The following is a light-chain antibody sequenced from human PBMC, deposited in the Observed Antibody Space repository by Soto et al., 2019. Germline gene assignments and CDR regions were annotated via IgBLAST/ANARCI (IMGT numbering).Light chain of an antibody. CDR2: GAS. CDR3: QQYNNWPYT. V-gene: IGKV3-15*01. J-gene: IGKJ2*01. Sequence: EIVMTQSPATLSVSPGERATLSSRASQSVSSNFAWYQQKPGQAPRLLIYGASTRATGIPARFSGSGSGTEFTLTISSLQSEDFAVYYCQQYNNWPYTFGQGTKLEIK. CDR1: QSVSSN.